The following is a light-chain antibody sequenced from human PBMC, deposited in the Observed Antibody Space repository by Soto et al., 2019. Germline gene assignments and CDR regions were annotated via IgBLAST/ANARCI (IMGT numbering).Light chain of an antibody. CDR3: HQRSKWPLT. CDR1: QSLGSS. V-gene: IGKV3-11*01. CDR2: DAS. Sequence: EIVLTQSPATLSLSPGEGATLSCRASQSLGSSLAWYQQKPGQSPRLLIYDASNLESGVPSRFSGSGSGTEFTLTISSLQPEDSAVYYCHQRSKWPLTFGGGTKVEIK. J-gene: IGKJ4*01.